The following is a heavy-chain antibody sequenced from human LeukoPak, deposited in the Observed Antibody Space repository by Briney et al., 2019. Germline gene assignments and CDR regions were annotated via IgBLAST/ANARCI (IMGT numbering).Heavy chain of an antibody. J-gene: IGHJ5*02. CDR3: ARDRGGIAAAGTPALDP. CDR1: GGSISNHK. CDR2: IYTSGNT. V-gene: IGHV4-4*07. D-gene: IGHD6-13*01. Sequence: SETLSLTCTVSGGSISNHKWSWIRQPAGKGLEWIGRIYTSGNTNYNPSLKSRVTISVDTSKNQFSLKLSSVTAADTAVYYCARDRGGIAAAGTPALDPWGQGTLVTVSS.